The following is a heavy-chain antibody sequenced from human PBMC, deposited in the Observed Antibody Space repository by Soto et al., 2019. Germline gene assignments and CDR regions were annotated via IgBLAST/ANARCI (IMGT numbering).Heavy chain of an antibody. CDR3: AKDIMGIAVAGTPFDP. D-gene: IGHD6-13*01. CDR2: ISYDGSNK. J-gene: IGHJ5*02. V-gene: IGHV3-30*18. CDR1: GFTFSSYG. Sequence: GGSLRLSCAASGFTFSSYGMHWVRQAPGKGLEWVAVISYDGSNKYYADSVKGRFTISRDNSKNTLYLQMNSLRAEDTAVYYCAKDIMGIAVAGTPFDPWGQGTLVTVSS.